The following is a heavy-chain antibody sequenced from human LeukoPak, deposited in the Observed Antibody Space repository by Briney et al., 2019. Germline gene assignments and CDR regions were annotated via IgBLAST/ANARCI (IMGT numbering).Heavy chain of an antibody. CDR1: GFTFSSYS. CDR2: ISSSSSYI. V-gene: IGHV3-21*01. Sequence: GGSLRLSCAASGFTFSSYSMNWVRQAPGKGLEWVSSISSSSSYIYYADSAKGRFTISRDNAKNSLYLQMNSLRAEDTAVYYCARANGATYGDYGVDYWGQGTLVTVSS. J-gene: IGHJ4*02. CDR3: ARANGATYGDYGVDY. D-gene: IGHD4-17*01.